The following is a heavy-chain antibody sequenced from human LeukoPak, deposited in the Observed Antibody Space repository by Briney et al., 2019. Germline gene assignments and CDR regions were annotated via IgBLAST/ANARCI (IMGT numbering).Heavy chain of an antibody. V-gene: IGHV1-18*01. D-gene: IGHD5-12*01. Sequence: ASVKVPCRPSGYTFTHYCIRGVRQAPGQAREGMVWNSAYNGNTNYAQKVQGRVTMTTDTSTSTGYMELRSLRSDDAAVYYCARGRDGYNPTADFWGQGTLVTVSS. J-gene: IGHJ4*02. CDR1: GYTFTHYC. CDR2: NSAYNGNT. CDR3: ARGRDGYNPTADF.